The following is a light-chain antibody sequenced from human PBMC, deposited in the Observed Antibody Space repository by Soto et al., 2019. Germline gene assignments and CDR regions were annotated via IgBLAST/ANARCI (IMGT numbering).Light chain of an antibody. J-gene: IGLJ2*01. CDR3: AAWDESLNGWV. CDR2: GHN. V-gene: IGLV1-44*01. CDR1: TSNIVTDT. Sequence: QSVLAQPPSASGTPGQRVTISCSGSTSNIVTDTINWYQQLPGAAPKLLIYGHNQRPSGVPDRFSGSKSGTSASLAVSGLQSEDEADYYCAAWDESLNGWVFGGGTKLTVL.